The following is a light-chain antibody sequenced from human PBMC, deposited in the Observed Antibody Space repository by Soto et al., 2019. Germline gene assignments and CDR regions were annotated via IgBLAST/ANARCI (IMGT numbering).Light chain of an antibody. CDR3: CSYAGSYTYV. CDR1: SSDVGGYNY. CDR2: DVT. V-gene: IGLV2-11*01. Sequence: QSVLTQPRSVSGSPGQSVTISYTGTSSDVGGYNYVSWYQQHPGKAPKLMIYDVTKRPSGVPDRFSGSKSDNTASLTISGLQAEDEADYYYCSYAGSYTYVFGTGTKVTVL. J-gene: IGLJ1*01.